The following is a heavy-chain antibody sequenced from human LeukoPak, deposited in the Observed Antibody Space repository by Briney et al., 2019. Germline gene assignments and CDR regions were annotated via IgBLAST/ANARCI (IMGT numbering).Heavy chain of an antibody. V-gene: IGHV4-4*07. CDR2: IDTSGTA. Sequence: SETLSLTCTVSGASISDYFWNWIRQPAGRGLEWIGCIDTSGTAKYNSSLKSRVTISVDTSKNQFSLRLSSAAAADTAIYYCARGTKKTVYLILDYWGQGILVTVSS. D-gene: IGHD1-7*01. CDR3: ARGTKKTVYLILDY. J-gene: IGHJ4*02. CDR1: GASISDYF.